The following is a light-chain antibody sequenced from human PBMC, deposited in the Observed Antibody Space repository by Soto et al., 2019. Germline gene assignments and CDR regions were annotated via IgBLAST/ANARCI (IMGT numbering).Light chain of an antibody. V-gene: IGKV1-33*01. J-gene: IGKJ3*01. Sequence: DIQMTQSPSSLSASVGDRVTITCQASQDISNYLNWYQQKPGKAPKLLIYDASNLETGVPSRFSGSGSGTDLTFTISSLQPEDIATYYCQQYDNLLPYTFGPGTKVDIK. CDR3: QQYDNLLPYT. CDR2: DAS. CDR1: QDISNY.